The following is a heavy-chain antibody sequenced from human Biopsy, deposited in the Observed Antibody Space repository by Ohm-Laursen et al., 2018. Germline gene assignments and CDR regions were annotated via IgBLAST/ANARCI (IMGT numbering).Heavy chain of an antibody. CDR3: ARDSKGGHLNTTLITGKNLDS. CDR1: RDSISNYY. J-gene: IGHJ4*02. CDR2: IYYTGST. D-gene: IGHD3-16*01. Sequence: SVTLSLTCTVSRDSISNYYWTWIPQSPGKGLEWIGYIYYTGSTNYNSSVKSRVTISVDTSKNQFPLKLNSVTAADTAVYFCARDSKGGHLNTTLITGKNLDSWGQGILVTVSS. V-gene: IGHV4-59*01.